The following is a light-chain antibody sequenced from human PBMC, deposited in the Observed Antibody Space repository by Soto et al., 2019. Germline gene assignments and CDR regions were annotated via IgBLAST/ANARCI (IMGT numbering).Light chain of an antibody. CDR2: NNN. Sequence: QSVLTQPPSASGTPGQRVTISCSGSSSNIGSNTVNWYQQLPGTAPRLLIYNNNQRPSGVPDRVSGSKSGTSASLAISGLQSEDEADYYCAAWDDSLNGRVVFGGGTKLTV. CDR3: AAWDDSLNGRVV. CDR1: SSNIGSNT. V-gene: IGLV1-44*01. J-gene: IGLJ2*01.